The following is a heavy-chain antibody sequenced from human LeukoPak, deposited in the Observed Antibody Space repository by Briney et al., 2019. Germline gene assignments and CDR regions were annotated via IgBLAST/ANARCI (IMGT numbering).Heavy chain of an antibody. CDR1: GFTFSSYG. Sequence: GGSLRLSCAASGFTFSSYGMHWVRQAPGKGLEWVAFIRYDGSNKYYADSVKGRFTISRDNSKNTLYLQMNSLRAEDTAVYYCAREAPWSGGYSDYWGQGTLVTVSS. CDR3: AREAPWSGGYSDY. D-gene: IGHD2-8*02. V-gene: IGHV3-30*02. CDR2: IRYDGSNK. J-gene: IGHJ4*02.